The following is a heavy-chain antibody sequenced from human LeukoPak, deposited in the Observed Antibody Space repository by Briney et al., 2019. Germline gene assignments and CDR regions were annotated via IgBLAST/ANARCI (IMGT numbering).Heavy chain of an antibody. CDR3: ARLHYSKDGISRPSMDV. V-gene: IGHV4-59*08. J-gene: IGHJ6*03. CDR1: GGSITTYY. D-gene: IGHD4-11*01. Sequence: PSETLSLTCTVSGGSITTYYWSWIRQPPGKRLEWMGYIYYTGTTNNNPSFKSRVTISVDTSKNQFSLRVNSVTDADTAVYYCARLHYSKDGISRPSMDVWGRGTTVTVSS. CDR2: IYYTGTT.